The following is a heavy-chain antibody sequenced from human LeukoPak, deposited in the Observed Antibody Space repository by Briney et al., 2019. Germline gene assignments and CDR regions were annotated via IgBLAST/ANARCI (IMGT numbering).Heavy chain of an antibody. CDR2: NNHSGSP. CDR3: ARERSGSEIFARSFDI. D-gene: IGHD3-3*01. V-gene: IGHV4-34*01. J-gene: IGHJ3*02. Sequence: SETLSLTCAVYGGSFSGYYWSWLRQPPGKGLEWLGENNHSGSPNYNPSLKSRIIISADKSKNQFSLKLSSVTAADTAVYYCARERSGSEIFARSFDIWGQGTMVTVSS. CDR1: GGSFSGYY.